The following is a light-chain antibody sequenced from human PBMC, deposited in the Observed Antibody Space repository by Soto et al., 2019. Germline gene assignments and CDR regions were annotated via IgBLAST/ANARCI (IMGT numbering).Light chain of an antibody. V-gene: IGKV3D-20*01. J-gene: IGKJ5*01. CDR2: DAS. CDR3: QQYGSSPGT. Sequence: VLTQSPASLSLSVGERVTITCRASQGVSHYLNWYQQKPGQAPRLLIYDASNMETGVPSRFSGSGSGTDVTIIISRLEPEDFAVYYCQQYGSSPGTFGQGTRLEIK. CDR1: QGVSHY.